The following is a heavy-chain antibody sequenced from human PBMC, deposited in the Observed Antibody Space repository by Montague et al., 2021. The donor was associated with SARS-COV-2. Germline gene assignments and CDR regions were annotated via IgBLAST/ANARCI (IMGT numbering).Heavy chain of an antibody. J-gene: IGHJ3*02. Sequence: SETLSLTCTVSGGSISSYYWSWIRQPPGKGLEWIGYIYYSGSTNYNPSLKSRVTISVDTSKNQFSLKLSSVTAADTAVYYCARTYYDILTGYYNRGAFDIWGQETMVTVSS. V-gene: IGHV4-59*08. CDR2: IYYSGST. CDR3: ARTYYDILTGYYNRGAFDI. D-gene: IGHD3-9*01. CDR1: GGSISSYY.